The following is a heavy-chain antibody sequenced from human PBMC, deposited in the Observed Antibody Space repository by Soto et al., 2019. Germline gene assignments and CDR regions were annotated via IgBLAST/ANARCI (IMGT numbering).Heavy chain of an antibody. Sequence: SETLSLTCTVSGGSIGSYYWSWIRQPPGKGLEWIGYIYYSGSTKYNPSLKSRVTMSVDTPKNQFSLTLSSVTPADTAVYYCARGVVATISAFDIWGQGTMVTVSS. CDR3: ARGVVATISAFDI. CDR1: GGSIGSYY. J-gene: IGHJ3*02. V-gene: IGHV4-59*01. CDR2: IYYSGST. D-gene: IGHD2-15*01.